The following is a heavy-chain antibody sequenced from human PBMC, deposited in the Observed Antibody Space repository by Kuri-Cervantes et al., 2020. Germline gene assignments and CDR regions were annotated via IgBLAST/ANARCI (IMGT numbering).Heavy chain of an antibody. Sequence: GGSLRLSCAASGFTFSSYGMHWVRQAPGKGLEWVANIKQDGSEKYYVDSVKGRFTISRDNSKNTLYLQMNSLRAEDTAVYYCARGVVVAATLGWFDPWGQGTLVTVSS. J-gene: IGHJ5*02. CDR1: GFTFSSYG. CDR2: IKQDGSEK. CDR3: ARGVVVAATLGWFDP. V-gene: IGHV3-7*03. D-gene: IGHD2-15*01.